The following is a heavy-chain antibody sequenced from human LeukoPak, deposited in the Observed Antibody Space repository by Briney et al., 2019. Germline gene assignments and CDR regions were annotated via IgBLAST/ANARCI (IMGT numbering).Heavy chain of an antibody. J-gene: IGHJ4*02. CDR1: GFTFSNYW. CDR3: AGLSGSYYAKY. V-gene: IGHV3-74*01. Sequence: QPGGSLRLSCAVSGFTFSNYWMYWVRQGPGKGLVWVSRLNGDGDYTNYEDSVKGRFTISRDNAKNTLYLQMNSLRAEDTAVYYCAGLSGSYYAKYWGQGIMVTVSS. D-gene: IGHD1-26*01. CDR2: LNGDGDYT.